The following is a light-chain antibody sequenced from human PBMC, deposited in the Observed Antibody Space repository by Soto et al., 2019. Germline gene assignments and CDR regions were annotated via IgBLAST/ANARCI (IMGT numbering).Light chain of an antibody. J-gene: IGLJ1*01. CDR3: SSYTSSSTLSYV. V-gene: IGLV2-14*01. CDR2: EVS. Sequence: QSVLTQPASVSGSPGQSITISCTGTSSNVGGYKYVSLYQQYPGKAPKLMIYEVSHRPSGVSNRFSGSKSGNTASLTISGLQAEDEADYYCSSYTSSSTLSYVFGTGTKVTVL. CDR1: SSNVGGYKY.